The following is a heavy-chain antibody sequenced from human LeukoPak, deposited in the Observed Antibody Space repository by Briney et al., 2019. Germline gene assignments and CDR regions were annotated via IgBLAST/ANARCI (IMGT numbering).Heavy chain of an antibody. CDR1: GGSISSYY. D-gene: IGHD4-17*01. CDR3: ARAYYGDFDY. Sequence: SETLSLTCTVSGGSISSYYWSWIRQPPGKGLEWIGYIYYSGSTNYNPSLKSRVTISVDTSKNQFSLKLSSVTAADTAVYYCARAYYGDFDYWGQGTLVTVTS. V-gene: IGHV4-59*01. CDR2: IYYSGST. J-gene: IGHJ4*02.